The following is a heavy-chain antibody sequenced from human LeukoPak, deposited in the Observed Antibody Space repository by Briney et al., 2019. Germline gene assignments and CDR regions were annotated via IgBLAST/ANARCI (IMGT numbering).Heavy chain of an antibody. Sequence: GGSLRLSCSASGITFSSHAMHWVRQAPGKGLEYLSGISDNGGMTFYADSVKGRFTISRDNSINTLYLQMSSLRGEDTAVYYCYVSGWTDYIDNWGQGTLVTVSS. CDR2: ISDNGGMT. V-gene: IGHV3-64D*06. CDR3: YVSGWTDYIDN. J-gene: IGHJ4*02. D-gene: IGHD6-19*01. CDR1: GITFSSHA.